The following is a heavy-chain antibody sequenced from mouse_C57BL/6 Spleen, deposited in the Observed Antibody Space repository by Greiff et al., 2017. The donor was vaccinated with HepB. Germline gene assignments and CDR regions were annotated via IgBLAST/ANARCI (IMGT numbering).Heavy chain of an antibody. V-gene: IGHV1-59*01. Sequence: QVQLQQPGAELVRPGTSVKLSCKASGYTFTSYWMHWVKQRPGQGLEWIGVIDPSDSYTNYNQKFKGKATLTVDTSSSTAYMQLSSLTSEDSAVYYCARGSPVDWGQGTLVTVSA. CDR2: IDPSDSYT. J-gene: IGHJ3*01. CDR1: GYTFTSYW. CDR3: ARGSPVD.